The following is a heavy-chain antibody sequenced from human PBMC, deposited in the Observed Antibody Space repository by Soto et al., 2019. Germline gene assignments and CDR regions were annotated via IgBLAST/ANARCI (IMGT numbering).Heavy chain of an antibody. Sequence: QVQLVQSGAEVKKPGSSVKVSCKASGGTFSSYAISWVRQAPGQGLEWMGGIIPIFGTANYAQKFQGRVTITADKSTSTAYMELSSLRSEDTDVYYCAEGYPTDPYYYYCGMDVWGQGTTVTVSS. J-gene: IGHJ6*02. CDR3: AEGYPTDPYYYYCGMDV. D-gene: IGHD5-18*01. CDR2: IIPIFGTA. V-gene: IGHV1-69*06. CDR1: GGTFSSYA.